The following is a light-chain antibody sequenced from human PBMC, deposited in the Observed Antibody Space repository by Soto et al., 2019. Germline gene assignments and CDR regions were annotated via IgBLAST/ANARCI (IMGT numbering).Light chain of an antibody. CDR2: DVS. Sequence: QSALTQPASVSGSPGQAITISCSGTSSDVGAFNYVSWYHQHPGKAPKLMIYDVSNRPSWVSNRFSGSKSGNTASLTISGLRAEDEADYYCNSYTSNNTYVFGTGTKLTVL. J-gene: IGLJ1*01. CDR1: SSDVGAFNY. CDR3: NSYTSNNTYV. V-gene: IGLV2-14*03.